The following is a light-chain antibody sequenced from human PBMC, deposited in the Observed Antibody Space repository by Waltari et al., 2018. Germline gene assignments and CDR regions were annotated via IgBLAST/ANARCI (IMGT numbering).Light chain of an antibody. V-gene: IGKV3-15*01. CDR3: QQYNNWPLT. J-gene: IGKJ4*01. Sequence: EIVMTQSPATLSVSPGERATLSCRASQRVSSNLAWYQQKSGQAPRLLIYGASSRATGIPARFSGSGSGTEFTLTISSMQSEDFAVYYCQQYNNWPLTFGGGTKVEMK. CDR2: GAS. CDR1: QRVSSN.